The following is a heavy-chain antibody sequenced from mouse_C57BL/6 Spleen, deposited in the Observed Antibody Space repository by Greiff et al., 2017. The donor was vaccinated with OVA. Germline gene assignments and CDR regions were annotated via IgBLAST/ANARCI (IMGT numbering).Heavy chain of an antibody. CDR2: IRNKANGNTT. V-gene: IGHV7-3*01. CDR1: GFTFTDYY. CDR3: ASYCYDLLGYFDV. J-gene: IGHJ1*03. Sequence: EVKLEESGGGLVQPGGSLSLSCAASGFTFTDYYMSWVRQPPGKALEWLGFIRNKANGNTTEYSASVKGRFTISRDNSQSILYLQMNALRAEDSATYYCASYCYDLLGYFDVWGTGTTVTVSS. D-gene: IGHD2-12*01.